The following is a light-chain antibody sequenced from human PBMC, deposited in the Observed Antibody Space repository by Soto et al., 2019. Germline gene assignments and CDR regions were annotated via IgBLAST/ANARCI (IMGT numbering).Light chain of an antibody. CDR3: QSFDSDWSVV. CDR2: GSN. V-gene: IGLV1-40*01. J-gene: IGLJ3*02. Sequence: QSVLTQAPSVSGAPGPRVTLSCTGSSSNIGAGNDVPWYQQLPGTAPQLLIYGSNNRPSGVPDRFSVSKSGTSASLAITGLQAEDEADYYCQSFDSDWSVVFGGGTQLTVL. CDR1: SSNIGAGND.